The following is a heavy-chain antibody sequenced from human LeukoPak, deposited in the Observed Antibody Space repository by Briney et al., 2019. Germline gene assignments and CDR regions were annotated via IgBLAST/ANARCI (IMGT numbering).Heavy chain of an antibody. D-gene: IGHD3-10*01. V-gene: IGHV4-39*07. CDR2: IYYTGSS. CDR1: GGSISSSSYY. CDR3: ARNYGSGSSYYYYYYMDV. Sequence: SETLSLTCTVSGGSISSSSYYWGWIRQPPGKGLEWIGNIYYTGSSYYNPSLKSRVTMSVDTSKNQFSLKLSSVTAADTAVYYCARNYGSGSSYYYYYYMDVWGKGTTVTISS. J-gene: IGHJ6*03.